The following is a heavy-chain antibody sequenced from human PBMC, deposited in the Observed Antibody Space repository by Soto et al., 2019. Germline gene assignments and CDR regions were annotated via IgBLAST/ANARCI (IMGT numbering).Heavy chain of an antibody. CDR1: GFTFSSYS. V-gene: IGHV3-21*01. CDR2: ISSSSSYI. J-gene: IGHJ4*02. CDR3: ARGLEDYIWGSYRPSSFDY. Sequence: EVQLVESGGGLVKPGGSLRLSCAASGFTFSSYSMNWVRQAPGKGLEWVSSISSSSSYIYYADSVKGRFTISRDNAKNSLYLQMNSLRAEDTAVYYCARGLEDYIWGSYRPSSFDYWGQGTLVTVSS. D-gene: IGHD3-16*02.